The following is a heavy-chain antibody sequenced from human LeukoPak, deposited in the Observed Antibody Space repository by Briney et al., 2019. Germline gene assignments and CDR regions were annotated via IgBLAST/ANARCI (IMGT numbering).Heavy chain of an antibody. CDR3: ARDRHYDFWSGYYTGYELDP. CDR2: IYISGST. D-gene: IGHD3-3*01. Sequence: SETLSLTCTVSGGSISSYYWSWIRQPAGKGLEWIGRIYISGSTNYNPSLKSRVTMSVDTSKNQFSLKLSSVTAADTAVYYCARDRHYDFWSGYYTGYELDPWGQGTLVTVSS. J-gene: IGHJ5*02. CDR1: GGSISSYY. V-gene: IGHV4-4*07.